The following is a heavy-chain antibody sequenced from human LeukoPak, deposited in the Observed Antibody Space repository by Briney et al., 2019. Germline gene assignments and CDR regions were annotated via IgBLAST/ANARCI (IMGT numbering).Heavy chain of an antibody. J-gene: IGHJ4*02. CDR2: INHSGST. CDR1: GGSFSGYY. CDR3: ARAPQDYGGNYRLDY. Sequence: SETLSLTCAVYGGSFSGYYWSWIRQPPGKGLEWIGEINHSGSTNYNPSLKSRVTISVDTSKNQFSLKLSSVTAADTAVYHCARAPQDYGGNYRLDYWGQGTLVTVSS. D-gene: IGHD4-23*01. V-gene: IGHV4-34*01.